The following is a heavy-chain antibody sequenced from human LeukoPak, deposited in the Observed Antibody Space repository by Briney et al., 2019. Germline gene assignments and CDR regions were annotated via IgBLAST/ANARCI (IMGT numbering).Heavy chain of an antibody. CDR1: GDSVSSNSAA. V-gene: IGHV6-1*01. D-gene: IGHD2-15*01. J-gene: IGHJ6*02. CDR3: ARAPGGYCSGGSCHSHFPGMDV. Sequence: SQTLSLTCAISGDSVSSNSAAWNWIRQSPSRGLEWLGRTYYRSKWYNDYAVSVKSRITINPDTSKNQFSLQLNSVTPEDTAVYYCARAPGGYCSGGSCHSHFPGMDVWGQGTTVTVSS. CDR2: TYYRSKWYN.